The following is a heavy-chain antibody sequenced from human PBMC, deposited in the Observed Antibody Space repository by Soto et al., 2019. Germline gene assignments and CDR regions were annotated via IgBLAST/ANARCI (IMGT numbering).Heavy chain of an antibody. CDR1: GYTFTGYY. D-gene: IGHD3-9*01. J-gene: IGHJ6*02. V-gene: IGHV1-2*04. Sequence: GASVKVSCKASGYTFTGYYMHWVRQAPGQGLEWMGWINPNSGGTNYAQKFQGWVTMTRDTSISTAYMELSRLRSDDTAVYYCARGSRLRYFDWASYYYYGMDVWGQGTTVTVSS. CDR2: INPNSGGT. CDR3: ARGSRLRYFDWASYYYYGMDV.